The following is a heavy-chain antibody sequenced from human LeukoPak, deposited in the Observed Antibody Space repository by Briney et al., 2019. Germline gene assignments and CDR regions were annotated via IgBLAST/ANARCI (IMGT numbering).Heavy chain of an antibody. CDR3: ARGEGGYGSGSYYSLFFDNSNWFDP. V-gene: IGHV4-31*03. Sequence: SQTLSLTCTVSGGSISSGGYYWSWIRQHPGKGLEWIGYIYYSGSTYYNPSLKSRVTISVDTSKNQFSLKLSSVTAADTAVYYCARGEGGYGSGSYYSLFFDNSNWFDPWGQGTLVTVSS. J-gene: IGHJ5*02. CDR1: GGSISSGGYY. CDR2: IYYSGST. D-gene: IGHD3-10*01.